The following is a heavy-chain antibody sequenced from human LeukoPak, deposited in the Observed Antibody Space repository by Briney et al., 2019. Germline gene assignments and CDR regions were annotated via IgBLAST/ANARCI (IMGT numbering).Heavy chain of an antibody. V-gene: IGHV1-24*01. CDR2: FDPEDGET. CDR3: ARDSAVRHFWSGYYGY. D-gene: IGHD3-3*02. J-gene: IGHJ4*02. Sequence: ASVKVSCKVSGYTLTELSMHWVRQAPGKGLEWMGGFDPEDGETIYAQKFQGRVTMTRDTSISTAYMELSRLRSDDTAVYYCARDSAVRHFWSGYYGYWGQGTLVTVSS. CDR1: GYTLTELS.